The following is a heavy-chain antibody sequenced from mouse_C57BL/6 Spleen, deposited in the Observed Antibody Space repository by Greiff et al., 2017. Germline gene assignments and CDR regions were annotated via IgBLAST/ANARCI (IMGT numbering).Heavy chain of an antibody. Sequence: VKLVESGAELVRPGASVTLSCKASGYTFTDYEMHWVKQTPVHGLEWIGAIDPETGGTAYNQKFKGKAILTADKSSSTAYMELRSLTSEDSAVYYCTRPNYYGSSYPIFAYWGQGTLVTVSA. CDR3: TRPNYYGSSYPIFAY. CDR2: IDPETGGT. J-gene: IGHJ3*01. CDR1: GYTFTDYE. D-gene: IGHD1-1*01. V-gene: IGHV1-15*01.